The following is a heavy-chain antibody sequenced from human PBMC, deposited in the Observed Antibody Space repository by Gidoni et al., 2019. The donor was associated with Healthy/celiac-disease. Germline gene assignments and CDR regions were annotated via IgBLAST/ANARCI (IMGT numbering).Heavy chain of an antibody. Sequence: QMQLVQSGAEVKKPGASVKVSCKASGYTFTGYYMHWVRQAPGQGLEWMGWINPNSGGTNYAQKFQGRVTMTRDTSISTAYMELSRLRSDDTAVYYCARSPITMVRGVDDAFDIWGQGTMVTVSS. CDR1: GYTFTGYY. J-gene: IGHJ3*02. CDR3: ARSPITMVRGVDDAFDI. V-gene: IGHV1-2*02. D-gene: IGHD3-10*01. CDR2: INPNSGGT.